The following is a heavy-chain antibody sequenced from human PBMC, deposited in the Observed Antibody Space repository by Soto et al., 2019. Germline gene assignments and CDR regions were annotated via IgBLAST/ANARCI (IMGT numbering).Heavy chain of an antibody. J-gene: IGHJ5*02. CDR2: IYYSGST. CDR1: GGSISSYY. V-gene: IGHV4-59*01. D-gene: IGHD2-15*01. Sequence: QVQLQESGPGLVKPSETLSLTCTVSGGSISSYYWSWIRQPPGKGLEWIGYIYYSGSTNYNPSLKSRVTLSVDTSKNQFSLKLSSVTAADTAVYYCARAAATPSWFDPWGQGTLVTVSS. CDR3: ARAAATPSWFDP.